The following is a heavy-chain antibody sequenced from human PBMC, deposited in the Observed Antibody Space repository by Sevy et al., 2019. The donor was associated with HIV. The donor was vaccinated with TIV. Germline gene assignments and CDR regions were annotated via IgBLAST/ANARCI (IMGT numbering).Heavy chain of an antibody. J-gene: IGHJ4*02. CDR3: AKGQGYDYIWGNERSEYYFDY. CDR1: RFTFSTYD. V-gene: IGHV3-30*18. Sequence: GGSLRLSCAASRFTFSTYDIHWVRQAPGKGLEWVAVISHDGSYQYYTDSVKGRFTISRDDSKNKAYLQMKSLRADDSGVYYCAKGQGYDYIWGNERSEYYFDYWGQGTLVTVSS. CDR2: ISHDGSYQ. D-gene: IGHD3-16*01.